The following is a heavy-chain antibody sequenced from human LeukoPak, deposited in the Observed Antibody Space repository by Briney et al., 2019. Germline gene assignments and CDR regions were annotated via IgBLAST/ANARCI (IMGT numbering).Heavy chain of an antibody. CDR2: IWYDGSNK. CDR3: AREGPGFTAAMGYYYYYGMDV. J-gene: IGHJ6*02. Sequence: QSGGSLRLSCAASGFTFSSYGMHWVRQAPGKGLEWVAVIWYDGSNKYCADSVKGRFTISRDNSKNTLYLQMNSLRAEDTAVYYCAREGPGFTAAMGYYYYYGMDVWGQGTTVTVSS. CDR1: GFTFSSYG. D-gene: IGHD2-2*01. V-gene: IGHV3-33*01.